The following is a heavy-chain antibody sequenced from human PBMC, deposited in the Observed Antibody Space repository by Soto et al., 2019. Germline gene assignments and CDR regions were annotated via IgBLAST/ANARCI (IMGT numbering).Heavy chain of an antibody. CDR1: GFTFTDHS. J-gene: IGHJ3*01. Sequence: EVQLVESGGGLVQPGGSLRLSCTASGFTFTDHSMNWVRHAPGKGLEWLSYINDISNAIHYADSVKGRFAMSRDNAKKSVFLQMNSLRVEDTGVYYCARDRHTTFSADLGGQGTVFTVSS. CDR3: ARDRHTTFSADL. V-gene: IGHV3-48*04. D-gene: IGHD1-1*01. CDR2: INDISNAI.